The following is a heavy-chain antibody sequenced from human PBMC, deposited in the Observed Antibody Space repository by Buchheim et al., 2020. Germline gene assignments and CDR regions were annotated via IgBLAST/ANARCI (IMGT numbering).Heavy chain of an antibody. V-gene: IGHV4-31*03. CDR1: GGSISSGGYY. CDR3: ARDPGYNSHGYYYAYFDY. Sequence: QVQLQESGPGLVKPSQALSLTCTVSGGSISSGGYYWSWIRQHPGKGPEWIGYLYYSGSTFYNPSLKSRVTILVDTSKDQFSLKLSSVTAADTAVYYCARDPGYNSHGYYYAYFDYWGQGTL. D-gene: IGHD3-22*01. CDR2: LYYSGST. J-gene: IGHJ4*02.